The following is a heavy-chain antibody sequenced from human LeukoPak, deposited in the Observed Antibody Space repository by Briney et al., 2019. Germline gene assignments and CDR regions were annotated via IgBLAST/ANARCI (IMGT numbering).Heavy chain of an antibody. Sequence: GGSLRLSCAASGFTFSSYGMYWVRQAPGKGLEWVAFIRYDGSNKYYADSVKGRFTVSRDNSKNTLYLQMNSLRAEDTAVYYCASFPPYMVRTDAFDIWGQGTMVTVSS. V-gene: IGHV3-30*02. D-gene: IGHD3-10*01. CDR2: IRYDGSNK. J-gene: IGHJ3*02. CDR1: GFTFSSYG. CDR3: ASFPPYMVRTDAFDI.